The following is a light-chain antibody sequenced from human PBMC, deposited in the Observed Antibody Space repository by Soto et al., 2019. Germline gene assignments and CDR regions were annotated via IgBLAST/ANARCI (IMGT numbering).Light chain of an antibody. J-gene: IGKJ2*01. CDR2: AAS. CDR1: QSISSY. Sequence: DIQMTQSPTSLSASVGERITITCRASQSISSYLNWYQQKPGKAPKLLIYAASSLQSGVPSRFSGSVSATDFTLTISSLQPEDFATDYCHQSSSTPPTFGQGTKLDI. CDR3: HQSSSTPPT. V-gene: IGKV1-39*01.